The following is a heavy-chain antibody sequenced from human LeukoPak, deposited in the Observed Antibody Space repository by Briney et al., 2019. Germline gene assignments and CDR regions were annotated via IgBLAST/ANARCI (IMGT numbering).Heavy chain of an antibody. CDR2: IIPIFGTA. CDR1: GGTFSSYA. J-gene: IGHJ5*02. V-gene: IGHV1-69*13. D-gene: IGHD3-10*01. Sequence: EASVKVSCKASGGTFSSYAISWVRQAPGQGLEWMGGIIPIFGTANCAQKFQGRVTITADESTSTAYMELSSLRSEDTAVYYCAREDTMVRGRYHWFDPWGQGTLVTVSS. CDR3: AREDTMVRGRYHWFDP.